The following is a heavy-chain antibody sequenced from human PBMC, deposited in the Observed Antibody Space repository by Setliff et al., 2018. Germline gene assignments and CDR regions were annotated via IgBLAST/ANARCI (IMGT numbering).Heavy chain of an antibody. J-gene: IGHJ5*02. CDR3: ARDLGYCSTTSCHGDWFDP. CDR2: INTDTGNP. D-gene: IGHD2-2*01. Sequence: ASVKVSCKASGYTFTDYAINWVRQAPGQGLEWMGWINTDTGNPTSAQGFTGRFVFSLDTSVSTAYLQISSLKAEDTAVYYCARDLGYCSTTSCHGDWFDPWGQGTLVTVSS. CDR1: GYTFTDYA. V-gene: IGHV7-4-1*02.